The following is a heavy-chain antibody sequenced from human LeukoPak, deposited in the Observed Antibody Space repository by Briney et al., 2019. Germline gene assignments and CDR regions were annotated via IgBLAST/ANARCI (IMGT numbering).Heavy chain of an antibody. CDR1: GYTFTSYA. J-gene: IGHJ6*02. Sequence: ASVKVSCKASGYTFTSYAMHWVRQAPGQRLEWMGWINAGNGNTKYSQKFQGRVTITRDTSASTAYMELSSLRSEDTAVYYCASQSIAPAILQDYYYYYGMDVWGQGTTVTVSS. D-gene: IGHD6-25*01. CDR2: INAGNGNT. V-gene: IGHV1-3*01. CDR3: ASQSIAPAILQDYYYYYGMDV.